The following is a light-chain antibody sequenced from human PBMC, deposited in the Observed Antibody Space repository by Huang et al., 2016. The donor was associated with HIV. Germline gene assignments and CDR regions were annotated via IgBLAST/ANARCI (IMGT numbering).Light chain of an antibody. Sequence: DIEMTQSPSSLSAFVGDRVTITCQARQDIRNYLNWYQQKPGKAPEVLIYHASNLQTGVPSRFSGNGSGTDFTFTISSLQPEDIATYYCQQYDDLYSFGQGTKLEIK. CDR2: HAS. J-gene: IGKJ2*03. CDR1: QDIRNY. V-gene: IGKV1-33*01. CDR3: QQYDDLYS.